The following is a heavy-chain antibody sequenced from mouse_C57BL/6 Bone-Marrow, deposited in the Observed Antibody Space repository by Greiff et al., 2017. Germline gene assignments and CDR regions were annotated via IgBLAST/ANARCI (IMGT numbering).Heavy chain of an antibody. Sequence: QVQLQQPGADLVQPGASVKVSCKASGYTFPSYWMHWVKQRPGQGLEWLGRIHTSASDPNYNQKFKGKATWTVDKASSTAYMQLSSLTYEDSSVYYCARWSWPFDGWGTGTTVTVSS. J-gene: IGHJ1*03. V-gene: IGHV1-74*01. D-gene: IGHD2-3*01. CDR3: ARWSWPFDG. CDR2: IHTSASDP. CDR1: GYTFPSYW.